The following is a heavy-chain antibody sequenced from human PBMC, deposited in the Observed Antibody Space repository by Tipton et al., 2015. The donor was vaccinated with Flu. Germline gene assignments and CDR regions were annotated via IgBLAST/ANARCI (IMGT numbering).Heavy chain of an antibody. Sequence: GSLRLSCVASGFTFSSYEMNWVRQAPGKGLDWVSYISSGANSIYYADSVQGRFTISRDNAKKTLYLTMNSLRAEDTAVYYCARWLQDNNYGLDVWGQGTTVTAS. D-gene: IGHD5-24*01. CDR3: ARWLQDNNYGLDV. CDR2: ISSGANSI. V-gene: IGHV3-48*03. CDR1: GFTFSSYE. J-gene: IGHJ6*02.